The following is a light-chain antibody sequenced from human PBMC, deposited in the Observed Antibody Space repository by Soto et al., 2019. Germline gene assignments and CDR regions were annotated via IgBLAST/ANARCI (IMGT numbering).Light chain of an antibody. CDR1: QSISNW. CDR2: TAS. J-gene: IGKJ1*01. CDR3: QQYNSYWT. V-gene: IGKV1-5*03. Sequence: DIQMTQSPSTLSASVGDRVTITCRASQSISNWLAWYQQKPGKAPKVLIHTASSLEGGVPSRFSGSGSGTEFTLTISSLQPDDFATYYCQQYNSYWTFGQGTKVDIK.